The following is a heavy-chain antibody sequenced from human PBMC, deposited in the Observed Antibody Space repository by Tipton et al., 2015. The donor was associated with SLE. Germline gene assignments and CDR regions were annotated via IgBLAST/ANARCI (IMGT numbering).Heavy chain of an antibody. CDR1: GGSISKSSHY. D-gene: IGHD3-10*01. CDR3: ARDRRKRHGDGFLWFGNNDDAHYYYMDV. Sequence: LRLSCTVSGGSISKSSHYWGWIRQPPGKGLEWIGSVYFSGVTYYNPSLKSRVSILVDTSKNQFSLKLTSVTAAETAMYYCARDRRKRHGDGFLWFGNNDDAHYYYMDVWGRGTTVTVSS. CDR2: VYFSGVT. V-gene: IGHV4-39*07. J-gene: IGHJ6*03.